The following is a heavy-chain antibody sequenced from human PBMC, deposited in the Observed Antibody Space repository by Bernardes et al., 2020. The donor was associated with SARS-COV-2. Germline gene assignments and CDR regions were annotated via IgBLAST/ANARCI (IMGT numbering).Heavy chain of an antibody. CDR1: GFTVSSNY. D-gene: IGHD6-25*01. CDR2: IYSGGST. Sequence: GGSLRPSWAAFGFTVSSNYMSWVRQAPGKGLEWVSLIYSGGSTFYADSVRGRFTISRDDSKNTLYLQMNSVRAEDTDVYYCAKKYTSGWTFDNWGQGTLVTVSS. J-gene: IGHJ4*02. CDR3: AKKYTSGWTFDN. V-gene: IGHV3-53*01.